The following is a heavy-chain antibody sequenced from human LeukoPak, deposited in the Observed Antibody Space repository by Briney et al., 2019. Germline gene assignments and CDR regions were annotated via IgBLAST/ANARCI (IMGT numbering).Heavy chain of an antibody. CDR2: ISSSSSYI. Sequence: GGSLRLSCAASGFTFSSYSMNWVRQAPGKGLEWVSSISSSSSYIYYADSVKGRFTISRDNAKNSLYLQMNSLRAEDTAVYYYARAPKRDLGLEYYDHTGLHLWGEGTLVSVSS. CDR3: ARAPKRDLGLEYYDHTGLHL. CDR1: GFTFSSYS. D-gene: IGHD3-22*01. V-gene: IGHV3-21*01. J-gene: IGHJ5*02.